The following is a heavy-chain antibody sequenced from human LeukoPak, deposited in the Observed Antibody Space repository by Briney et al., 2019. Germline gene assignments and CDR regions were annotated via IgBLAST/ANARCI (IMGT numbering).Heavy chain of an antibody. CDR2: INPNSGGT. D-gene: IGHD3-10*01. J-gene: IGHJ4*02. V-gene: IGHV1-2*02. CDR3: ATESGFGELFIDY. Sequence: ASVKVSCKASGYTFTGYYMHWVRQAPGQGLGWMGWINPNSGGTNYAQKFQGRVTMTRDTSISTAYMELSRLRSDDTAVYYCATESGFGELFIDYWGQGTLVTVSS. CDR1: GYTFTGYY.